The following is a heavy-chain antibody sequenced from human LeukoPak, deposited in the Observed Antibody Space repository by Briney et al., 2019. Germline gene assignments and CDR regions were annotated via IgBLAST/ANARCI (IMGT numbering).Heavy chain of an antibody. Sequence: SETLSLSCTVSGGSISSYYWSWIRQPPGKGLEWIGYIYYSGSTNYNPSLKSRVTISVDTSKNQFSLKLSSVTAADTAVYYCARTTIFGVALDYWGQGTLVTVSS. J-gene: IGHJ4*02. CDR2: IYYSGST. CDR3: ARTTIFGVALDY. D-gene: IGHD3-3*01. CDR1: GGSISSYY. V-gene: IGHV4-59*01.